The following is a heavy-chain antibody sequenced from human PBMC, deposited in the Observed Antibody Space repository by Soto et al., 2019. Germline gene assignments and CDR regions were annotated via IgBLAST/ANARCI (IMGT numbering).Heavy chain of an antibody. CDR1: GFTFSSYG. Sequence: GGSLRLSCAASGFTFSSYGMHWVRQAPGKGLEWVAVISYDGSNKYYADSVKGRFTISRDNSKNTLYLQMNSLRAEDTAVYYCAKDSYYYYYGMDVWGQGTTVTVSS. CDR2: ISYDGSNK. V-gene: IGHV3-30*18. CDR3: AKDSYYYYYGMDV. J-gene: IGHJ6*02.